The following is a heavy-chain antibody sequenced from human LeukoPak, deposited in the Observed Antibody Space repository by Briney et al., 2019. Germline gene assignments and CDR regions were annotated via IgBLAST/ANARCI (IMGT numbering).Heavy chain of an antibody. D-gene: IGHD3-10*01. J-gene: IGHJ6*03. CDR1: GFTLSSHA. CDR2: ISYDGNIK. CDR3: AREITMVRGVITYYYYYYYMDV. Sequence: GGSLRLSCAASGFTLSSHAIHWVRQAPGKGLEWVALISYDGNIKYYADSVKGRFTISRDNSKNTLSLQMNSLRPEDTAVYYCAREITMVRGVITYYYYYYYMDVWGKGTTVTVSS. V-gene: IGHV3-30*04.